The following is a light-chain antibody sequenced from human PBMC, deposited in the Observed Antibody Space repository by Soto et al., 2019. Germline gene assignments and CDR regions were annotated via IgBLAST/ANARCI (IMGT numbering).Light chain of an antibody. CDR2: DVN. Sequence: QSVLTQPAAVSGSPGQSVSISCTGTSSDVGGYNYVSWYQQHPGKAPKVMIYDVNKRPSGVPDRFSGSKSGNTASLTISGLQSEDEADYYCCSYAGRYIYVFGTGTKVTVL. CDR1: SSDVGGYNY. J-gene: IGLJ1*01. CDR3: CSYAGRYIYV. V-gene: IGLV2-11*01.